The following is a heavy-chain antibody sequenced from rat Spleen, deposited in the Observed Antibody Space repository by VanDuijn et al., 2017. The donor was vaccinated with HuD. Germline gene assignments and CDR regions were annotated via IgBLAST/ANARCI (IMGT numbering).Heavy chain of an antibody. Sequence: EVQLVESGGGLVQPGRSLKLSCAASGFTFSDYYMAWVRQAPKKGLEWVASISYEGSSTYYGDSVKGRFTISRDNAKSTLYLQMNSLRSEDTATYYCARNRAYYSSYLYYFDYWGQGVMVTVSS. D-gene: IGHD1-2*01. CDR2: ISYEGSST. V-gene: IGHV5-22*01. J-gene: IGHJ2*01. CDR3: ARNRAYYSSYLYYFDY. CDR1: GFTFSDYY.